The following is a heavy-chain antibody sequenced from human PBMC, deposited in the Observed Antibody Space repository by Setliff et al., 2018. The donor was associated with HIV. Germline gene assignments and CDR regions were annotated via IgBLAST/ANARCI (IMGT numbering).Heavy chain of an antibody. D-gene: IGHD4-17*01. CDR1: GGSISSSSYY. Sequence: SETLSLTCTVSGGSISSSSYYWGWIRQPPGKGLEWVGSIYHSGATYFTPSLKSRVTLSVDTSKNQFFLRLTSVSAADTGLYFCARHSPVTTEDYMDVWGKGTTVTVSS. V-gene: IGHV4-39*01. CDR2: IYHSGAT. J-gene: IGHJ6*03. CDR3: ARHSPVTTEDYMDV.